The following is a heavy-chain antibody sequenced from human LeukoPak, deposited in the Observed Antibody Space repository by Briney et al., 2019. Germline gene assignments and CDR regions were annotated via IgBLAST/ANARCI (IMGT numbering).Heavy chain of an antibody. CDR3: AREGRGYCSSTSCFSLNWFDP. D-gene: IGHD2-2*01. V-gene: IGHV1-24*01. Sequence: ASVKVSCKVSGYTLTELSMHWVRQAPGKGLEWMGGFDPEDGETIYAQKFQGRVTMTEDTSTSTAYMELRSLRSDDTAVYYCAREGRGYCSSTSCFSLNWFDPWGQGTLVTVSS. CDR2: FDPEDGET. J-gene: IGHJ5*02. CDR1: GYTLTELS.